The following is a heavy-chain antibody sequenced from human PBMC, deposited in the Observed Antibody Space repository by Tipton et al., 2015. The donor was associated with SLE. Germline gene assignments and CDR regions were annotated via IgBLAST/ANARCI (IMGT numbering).Heavy chain of an antibody. CDR3: ARGPEQWLVNPHYFDY. J-gene: IGHJ4*02. V-gene: IGHV4-39*07. CDR2: IYYSGST. CDR1: GGSISSGGYY. Sequence: TLSLTCTVSGGSISSGGYYWGWIRQPPGKGLEWIGSIYYSGSTYYNPSLKSRVTISVDTSKNQFSLKLSSVTAADTAVYYCARGPEQWLVNPHYFDYWGQGTLVTVSS. D-gene: IGHD6-19*01.